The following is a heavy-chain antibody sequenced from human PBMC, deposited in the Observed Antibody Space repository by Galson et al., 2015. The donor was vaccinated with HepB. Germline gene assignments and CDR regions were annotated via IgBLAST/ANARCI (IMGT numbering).Heavy chain of an antibody. CDR3: ARAAGAAAGTRNWFDP. CDR1: GYTFTGYY. V-gene: IGHV1-2*06. J-gene: IGHJ5*02. D-gene: IGHD6-13*01. CDR2: INPNSGGT. Sequence: SVKVSCKASGYTFTGYYMHWVRQAPGQGLEWMGRINPNSGGTNYAQKFQGSVTMTRDTSISTAYMELSRLRSDDTAVYYCARAAGAAAGTRNWFDPWGQGTLVTVSS.